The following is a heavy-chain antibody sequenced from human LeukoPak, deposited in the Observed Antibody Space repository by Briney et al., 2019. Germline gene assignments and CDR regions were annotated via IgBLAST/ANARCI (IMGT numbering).Heavy chain of an antibody. V-gene: IGHV3-30*18. Sequence: GGSLRLSCAASGLTFSSYGIHWVCQAPGKGLEWVAVVSYGGSSKYYADSVNGRFTISRDNSKNTVHLQMNSLRAEDTAVYYCAKGEMATGYFDYWGQGTQVTLSS. J-gene: IGHJ4*02. D-gene: IGHD5-24*01. CDR3: AKGEMATGYFDY. CDR1: GLTFSSYG. CDR2: VSYGGSSK.